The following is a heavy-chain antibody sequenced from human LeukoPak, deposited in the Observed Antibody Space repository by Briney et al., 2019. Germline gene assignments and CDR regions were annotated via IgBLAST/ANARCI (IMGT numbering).Heavy chain of an antibody. CDR2: IKQDGSEK. V-gene: IGHV3-7*01. CDR1: GFTFCSYW. J-gene: IGHJ4*02. CDR3: ARVREDIVVVPAVSSLDY. Sequence: PGGSLRLSCAASGFTFCSYWMSWVRQAPGKGLEWVANIKQDGSEKYYVDSVKGRFTISRDNAKNSLYLQMNSLRAEDTAVYYCARVREDIVVVPAVSSLDYWGQGTLVTVSS. D-gene: IGHD2-2*01.